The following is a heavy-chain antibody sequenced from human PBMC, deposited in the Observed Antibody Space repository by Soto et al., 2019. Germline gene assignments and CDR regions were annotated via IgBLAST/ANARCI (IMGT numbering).Heavy chain of an antibody. CDR1: GGSISSGDYY. V-gene: IGHV4-30-4*01. D-gene: IGHD6-13*01. CDR3: ASHSSSWYETGFDP. CDR2: IYYSGST. J-gene: IGHJ5*02. Sequence: PSETLSLTCTVSGGSISSGDYYWSWIRQPPGKGLEWIGYIYYSGSTYYNPSLKSRVTISVDTSKNQFSLKLSSVTAADTAVYYCASHSSSWYETGFDPWGQGTLVTVS.